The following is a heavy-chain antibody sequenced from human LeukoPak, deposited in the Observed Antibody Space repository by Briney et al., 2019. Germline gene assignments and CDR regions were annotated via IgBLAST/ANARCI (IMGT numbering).Heavy chain of an antibody. J-gene: IGHJ5*02. D-gene: IGHD2/OR15-2a*01. CDR2: IYYSGST. Sequence: SQTLSLTCTVSGGSISSGGFYWSWIPQHPGEGVEWIGYIYYSGSTYYNPSLKSRVTISVDTSKNQFSLKLSSVTAADTAVYYCARDKNFFSNWFDPWGQGTLVTVSS. CDR3: ARDKNFFSNWFDP. V-gene: IGHV4-31*03. CDR1: GGSISSGGFY.